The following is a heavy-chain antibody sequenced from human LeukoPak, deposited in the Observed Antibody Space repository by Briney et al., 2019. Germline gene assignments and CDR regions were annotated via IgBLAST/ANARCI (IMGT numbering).Heavy chain of an antibody. D-gene: IGHD3-9*01. CDR1: GGSFSGYY. CDR2: INHSGST. Sequence: KPSETLSLTCAVYGGSFSGYYWSWIRQPPGKGLEWIGEINHSGSTNYNPSLKSRVTISVDTSKNQFSLKLSSVTAADTAVYYCARGGDILTGYYNGVENWFDPWGQGTLVTVSS. CDR3: ARGGDILTGYYNGVENWFDP. V-gene: IGHV4-34*01. J-gene: IGHJ5*02.